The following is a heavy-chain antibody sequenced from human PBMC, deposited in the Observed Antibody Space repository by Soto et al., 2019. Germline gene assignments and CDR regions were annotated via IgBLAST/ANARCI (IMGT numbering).Heavy chain of an antibody. Sequence: QVQLVESGGGVVQPGRSLRLSCAASGFSFSNYGMHWVRQAPGKGLEWVAVITYDGSKKYYADSVKGRFTISRDNSESTLSLQMNSLTVEDTAVYYCASDWRLNDRSGLDAFDICGQGAMVTVSS. CDR1: GFSFSNYG. J-gene: IGHJ3*02. D-gene: IGHD3-22*01. CDR2: ITYDGSKK. V-gene: IGHV3-30*03. CDR3: ASDWRLNDRSGLDAFDI.